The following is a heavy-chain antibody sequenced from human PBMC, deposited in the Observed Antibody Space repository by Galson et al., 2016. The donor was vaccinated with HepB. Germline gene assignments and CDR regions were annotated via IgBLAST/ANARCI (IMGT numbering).Heavy chain of an antibody. J-gene: IGHJ5*02. Sequence: ETLSLTCTVSGDSVSISGFYWGWIRQPPGKGLEWIGSIDHSGSTYYNPSLQSRVTISIDTSKNQFSLKVNSVTAADTAVYYCARSGIQYFWFDPWGQGTLVTVSS. D-gene: IGHD1-26*01. CDR1: GDSVSISGFY. V-gene: IGHV4-39*01. CDR3: ARSGIQYFWFDP. CDR2: IDHSGST.